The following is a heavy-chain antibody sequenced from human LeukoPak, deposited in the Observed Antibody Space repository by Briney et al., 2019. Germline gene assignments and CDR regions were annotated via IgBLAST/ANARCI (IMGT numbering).Heavy chain of an antibody. Sequence: PSETLSLTCTVSGGSISSYYWSWIRQPPGKGLEWIGYIYYSGSTNYNPSLKSRVTISVDTSKKQFSLKLSSVTAADTAAYYCATGRAVGAADAFDIWGQGTMVTVSS. CDR3: ATGRAVGAADAFDI. CDR2: IYYSGST. J-gene: IGHJ3*02. D-gene: IGHD1-26*01. CDR1: GGSISSYY. V-gene: IGHV4-59*12.